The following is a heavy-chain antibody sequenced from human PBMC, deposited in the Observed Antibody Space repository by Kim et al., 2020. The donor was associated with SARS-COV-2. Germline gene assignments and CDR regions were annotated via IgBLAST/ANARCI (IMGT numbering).Heavy chain of an antibody. D-gene: IGHD5-18*01. J-gene: IGHJ4*02. CDR1: GYTFTSYA. CDR3: ARDLDSFGYRGVDY. Sequence: ASVKVSCKASGYTFTSYAMNWVRQAPGQGLEWMGWINTNTGNPTYAQGFTGRFVFSLDTSVSTAYLQISSLKAEDTAVYYCARDLDSFGYRGVDYWGQGTLLTVSS. V-gene: IGHV7-4-1*02. CDR2: INTNTGNP.